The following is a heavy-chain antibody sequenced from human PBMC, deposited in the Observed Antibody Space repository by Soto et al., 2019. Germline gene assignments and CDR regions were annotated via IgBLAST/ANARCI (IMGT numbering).Heavy chain of an antibody. Sequence: QVLLEQSGSVVKRPGSSVTVSCKASGGPFNNFIFTWVRQAPGQGLEWMGRIIPILNKTNYAQTFRGRVAITADAPASTSYIELTGLRLDDTAMYYCVKDIAGYTSRWGQGTLVSVTS. D-gene: IGHD2-15*01. V-gene: IGHV1-69*02. J-gene: IGHJ4*02. CDR2: IIPILNKT. CDR3: VKDIAGYTSR. CDR1: GGPFNNFI.